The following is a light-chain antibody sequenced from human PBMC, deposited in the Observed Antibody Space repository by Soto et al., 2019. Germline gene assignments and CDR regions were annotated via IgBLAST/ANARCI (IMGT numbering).Light chain of an antibody. J-gene: IGLJ1*01. CDR3: ASLDDSLNHLV. V-gene: IGLV1-44*01. Sequence: QSVLTQPPSASGTPGQRVTISCSGSSSNNERNTVNWYQQRPGTAPKLLIYNNNQGSSGVPDRFSGSKYYTSASLAISGLQTEDEADYYCASLDDSLNHLVFGTGPQVTVL. CDR1: SSNNERNT. CDR2: NNN.